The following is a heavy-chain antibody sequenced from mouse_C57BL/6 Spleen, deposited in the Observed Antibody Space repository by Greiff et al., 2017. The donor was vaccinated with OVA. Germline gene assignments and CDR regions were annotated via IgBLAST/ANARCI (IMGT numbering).Heavy chain of an antibody. D-gene: IGHD1-1*01. CDR3: ARDGVEAMDY. CDR2: ISSGGSYT. V-gene: IGHV5-6*01. Sequence: EVHLVESGGDLVKPGGSLKLSCAASGFTFSSYGMSWVRQTPDKRLEWVATISSGGSYTYYPDSVKGRFTISRDNAKNTLYLHMSSLKYEDTAMYYCARDGVEAMDYWGQGTSVTVSS. J-gene: IGHJ4*01. CDR1: GFTFSSYG.